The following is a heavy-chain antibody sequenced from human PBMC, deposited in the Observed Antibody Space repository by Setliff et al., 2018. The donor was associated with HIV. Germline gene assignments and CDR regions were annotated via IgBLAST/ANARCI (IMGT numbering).Heavy chain of an antibody. CDR2: NGIINGAK. J-gene: IGHJ4*02. V-gene: IGHV3-48*01. Sequence: GGSLRLSCAASGFTFSSYSTNWVRQAPGKGLEWISYNGIINGAKHYADSMEGRFTISRDDAKNSLYLQMDSLRAEDTAVYYCVRDRDWAFDYWGQGILVTVSS. CDR3: VRDRDWAFDY. CDR1: GFTFSSYS. D-gene: IGHD3-9*01.